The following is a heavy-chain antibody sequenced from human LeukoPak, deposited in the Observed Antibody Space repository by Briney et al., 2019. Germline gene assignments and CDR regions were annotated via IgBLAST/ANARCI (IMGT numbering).Heavy chain of an antibody. Sequence: GGSLRLSCAASGFTFSSYEMNWVRQAPGKRLEWVSYISSSGSTIYYADSVKGRFTISRDNAKNSLYLQMNSLRAEDTAVYYCASVSDSSGYYYFDYWGQGTLVTVSS. CDR1: GFTFSSYE. D-gene: IGHD3-22*01. J-gene: IGHJ4*02. V-gene: IGHV3-48*03. CDR3: ASVSDSSGYYYFDY. CDR2: ISSSGSTI.